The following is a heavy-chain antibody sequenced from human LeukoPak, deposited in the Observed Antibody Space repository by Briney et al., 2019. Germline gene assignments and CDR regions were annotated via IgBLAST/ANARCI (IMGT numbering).Heavy chain of an antibody. D-gene: IGHD2-2*01. J-gene: IGHJ6*02. CDR2: IYPGDSDT. CDR1: GYSFTSYW. Sequence: GESLKISCKGSGYSFTSYWIGWVRQMPGKGLEWMGIIYPGDSDTRYSPSFQGQVTIPADKSISTAYLQWSSLKASDTAMYYCATSLRVDYYGMDVWGQGTTVTVSS. V-gene: IGHV5-51*01. CDR3: ATSLRVDYYGMDV.